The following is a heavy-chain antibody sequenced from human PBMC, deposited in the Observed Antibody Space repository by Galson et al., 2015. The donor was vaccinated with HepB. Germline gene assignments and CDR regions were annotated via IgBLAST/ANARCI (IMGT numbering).Heavy chain of an antibody. V-gene: IGHV3-30*18. CDR2: ISYDGSNK. CDR1: GFTFSGYG. Sequence: SLRLSCAASGFTFSGYGMHWVRQAPGKGLEWVAVISYDGSNKYYADSVKGRFTISRDNSKNTLYLQMNSLRAEDTAVYYCAKDYYISGTQTPDYWGQGTLVTVSS. J-gene: IGHJ4*02. D-gene: IGHD1/OR15-1a*01. CDR3: AKDYYISGTQTPDY.